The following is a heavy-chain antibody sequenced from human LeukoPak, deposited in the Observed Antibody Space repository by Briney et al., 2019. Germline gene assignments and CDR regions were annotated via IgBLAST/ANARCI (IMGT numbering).Heavy chain of an antibody. CDR2: IKQDGSEK. CDR1: GFSFSSYW. D-gene: IGHD5-12*01. V-gene: IGHV3-7*01. J-gene: IGHJ4*02. Sequence: GGSLRLSCAASGFSFSSYWMSWVRQAPGKGLEWVANIKQDGSEKYYVDSVKGRFTISRDNAKNSLYLQMNSLRAEDTAVYYCARAGRRGYSDYWGQGTLVTVSS. CDR3: ARAGRRGYSDY.